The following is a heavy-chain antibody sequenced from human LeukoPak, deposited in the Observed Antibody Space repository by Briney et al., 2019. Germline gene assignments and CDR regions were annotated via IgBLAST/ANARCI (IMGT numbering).Heavy chain of an antibody. D-gene: IGHD6-6*01. CDR1: GFTVSSNY. CDR3: ARDSRSSSPSYYYGMDV. Sequence: GGSLRLSCAASGFTVSSNYMSWVRQAPGKGLEWVSVIYSGGSTYYADSVKGRFTISRDNAKNSLYLQMNSLRAEDTAVYYCARDSRSSSPSYYYGMDVWGQGTTVTVSS. J-gene: IGHJ6*02. CDR2: IYSGGST. V-gene: IGHV3-53*01.